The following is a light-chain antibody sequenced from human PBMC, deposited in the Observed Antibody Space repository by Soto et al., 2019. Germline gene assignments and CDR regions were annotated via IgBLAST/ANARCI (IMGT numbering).Light chain of an antibody. Sequence: QSVLTQPASVSGSPGQSITISCTGTSSDVGHYNYVSWYQQYPGKAPKLMIYDVSDRPSGVSNRFSGSKSGNTASLTISGLQAEDEAEYYCSSYTSASTPGVFGGGTKLTVL. CDR2: DVS. CDR1: SSDVGHYNY. V-gene: IGLV2-14*03. J-gene: IGLJ3*02. CDR3: SSYTSASTPGV.